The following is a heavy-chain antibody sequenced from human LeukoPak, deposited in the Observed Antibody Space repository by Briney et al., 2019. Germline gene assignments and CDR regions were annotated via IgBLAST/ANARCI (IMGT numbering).Heavy chain of an antibody. Sequence: SETLSLTCTVSGDSVSSYYWSWIRQPPEKGLEWIGYISYSGSTNYNPSLRGRVTISVDTSQNQFSLKLSSVTAADTAVYYCASSPRGTEYFHHRGQGTLVTVSS. D-gene: IGHD3-10*01. CDR3: ASSPRGTEYFHH. V-gene: IGHV4-59*08. CDR1: GDSVSSYY. J-gene: IGHJ1*01. CDR2: ISYSGST.